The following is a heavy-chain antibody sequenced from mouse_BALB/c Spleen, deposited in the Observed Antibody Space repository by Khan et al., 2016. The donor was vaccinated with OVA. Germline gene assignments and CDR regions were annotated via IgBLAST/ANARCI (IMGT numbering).Heavy chain of an antibody. D-gene: IGHD1-1*01. J-gene: IGHJ2*01. Sequence: QVQLQQSGPELVRPGVSVKISCKGSGYTFTDYAMHWVKQSHAKSLEWIGVTSTYSGNTNYNQKFKGKATMTVDKSSSTAYMELARLTSEDSAIYYCARKTVVENYFDYWGQGTTLTVSS. CDR2: TSTYSGNT. CDR1: GYTFTDYA. V-gene: IGHV1S137*01. CDR3: ARKTVVENYFDY.